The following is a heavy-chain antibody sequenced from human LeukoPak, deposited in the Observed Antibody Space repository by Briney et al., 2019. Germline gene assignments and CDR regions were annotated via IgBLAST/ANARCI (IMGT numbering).Heavy chain of an antibody. D-gene: IGHD3-16*02. CDR1: GYTFTSYY. CDR2: INPSGGST. V-gene: IGHV1-46*01. Sequence: ASVKVSCKASGYTFTSYYMHWVRQAPGQGLEWMGIINPSGGSTSYAQKFQGRVTMTRDMSTSTVYMELSSLRSEDTAVYYCAKAGRDVWGSYRPSDWFDPWGQGTLVTVSS. J-gene: IGHJ5*02. CDR3: AKAGRDVWGSYRPSDWFDP.